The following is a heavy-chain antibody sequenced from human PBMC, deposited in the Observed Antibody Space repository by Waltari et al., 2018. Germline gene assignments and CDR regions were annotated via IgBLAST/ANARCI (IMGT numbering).Heavy chain of an antibody. CDR3: VRPMYDSSDQGLAFDL. CDR2: VFRNRDK. Sequence: QVQLQESGPGLARPSETMSLSCAVSGFPIKSGYYWAWVRQPPGKGLEWIASVFRNRDKYYNPPPQSRVTISMDTSKNQISLQLTSVTAADTALYYCVRPMYDSSDQGLAFDLWGQGTMVTVSS. J-gene: IGHJ3*01. D-gene: IGHD3-22*01. CDR1: GFPIKSGYY. V-gene: IGHV4-38-2*01.